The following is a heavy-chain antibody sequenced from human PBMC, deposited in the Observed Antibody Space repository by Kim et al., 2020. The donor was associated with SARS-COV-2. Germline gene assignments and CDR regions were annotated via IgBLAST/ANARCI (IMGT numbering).Heavy chain of an antibody. J-gene: IGHJ6*02. CDR3: ARRANSGGNYAMDV. Sequence: NPAVKSRVTIAADPSTNQLSLKLSSVTAAGTAVYYCARRANSGGNYAMDVWGQGTTVTVSS. D-gene: IGHD2-15*01. V-gene: IGHV4-30-2*04.